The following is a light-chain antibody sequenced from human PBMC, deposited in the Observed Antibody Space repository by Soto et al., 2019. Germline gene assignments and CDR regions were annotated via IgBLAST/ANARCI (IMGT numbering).Light chain of an antibody. CDR2: EVT. Sequence: QSVLTQPPSASGSPGQSVTISCTGASSDVGGSDYVSWYQQLPGKAPKLILYEVTKRPAGVPDRFSGSKSGNTASLTVSGLQADDDSYYYCSSFARGDNPHVLFGGGTKLTVL. J-gene: IGLJ2*01. V-gene: IGLV2-8*01. CDR3: SSFARGDNPHVL. CDR1: SSDVGGSDY.